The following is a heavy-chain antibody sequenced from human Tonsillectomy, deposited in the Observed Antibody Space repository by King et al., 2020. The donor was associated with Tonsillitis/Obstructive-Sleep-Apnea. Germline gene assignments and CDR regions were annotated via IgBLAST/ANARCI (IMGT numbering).Heavy chain of an antibody. CDR1: GFTFSSYA. CDR2: ISYEGSNK. CDR3: ARSEGEYQLLYRYYMDV. J-gene: IGHJ6*03. Sequence: QVQLVESGGGVVQPGRSLRLSCAASGFTFSSYAMHWVRQASGKGLEWVAVISYEGSNKYYADSVKGRFTISRDNSKNTLYLQMNSLRPEDMAVYYCARSEGEYQLLYRYYMDVWGKGTTVTVSS. V-gene: IGHV3-30*04. D-gene: IGHD2-2*02.